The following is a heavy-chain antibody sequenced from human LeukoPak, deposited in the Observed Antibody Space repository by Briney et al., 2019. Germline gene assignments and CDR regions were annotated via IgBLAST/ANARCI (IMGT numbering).Heavy chain of an antibody. Sequence: GGSLRLSCAASGFTFSSYAMSWVRQAPGKGLEWVAVISYDGSNKYYADSVKGRFTISRDNSKNTLYLQMNSLRAEDTAVYYCAKLLVVVAATSDYWGQGTLVTVSS. V-gene: IGHV3-30*18. CDR2: ISYDGSNK. D-gene: IGHD2-15*01. CDR3: AKLLVVVAATSDY. J-gene: IGHJ4*02. CDR1: GFTFSSYA.